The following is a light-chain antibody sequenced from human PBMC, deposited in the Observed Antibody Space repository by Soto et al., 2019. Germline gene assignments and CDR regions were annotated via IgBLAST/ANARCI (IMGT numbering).Light chain of an antibody. J-gene: IGKJ1*01. V-gene: IGKV3-15*01. CDR2: GAF. Sequence: EIVMTQSPATLSVSPGERATLSCRASQSVSSYLAWYQQKPGQAPRLLIYGAFTRATGMPARFSGSGSGTEFTLTISSLQSEDFAFYYCQQYNDWPRTFGQGTKVEIK. CDR3: QQYNDWPRT. CDR1: QSVSSY.